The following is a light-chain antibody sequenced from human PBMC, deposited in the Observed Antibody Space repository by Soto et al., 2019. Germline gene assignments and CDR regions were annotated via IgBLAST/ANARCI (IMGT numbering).Light chain of an antibody. V-gene: IGKV1-27*01. Sequence: DIEMTQSPSSLSASLGDTVTITCRASQGIGNFLAWYQQKPGDVPKLLIYAASTVQSGGPSRFSGSGSGTDFTLTISSLQPEDFATYYCQQANSFPLTFGGGTKVDIK. CDR3: QQANSFPLT. CDR2: AAS. J-gene: IGKJ4*01. CDR1: QGIGNF.